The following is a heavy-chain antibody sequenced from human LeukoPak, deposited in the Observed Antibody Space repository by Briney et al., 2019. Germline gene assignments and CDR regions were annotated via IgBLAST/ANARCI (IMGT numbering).Heavy chain of an antibody. Sequence: GGSLRLSCAASGFTFSSYSMTWVRQAPGEGLEWVSVISGSGGATYYADSVKGRFTISRDNSKNTLCLQMNSLRAEDTAVYYCARAAMVRGVDYFDSWGQGTLVTVSS. D-gene: IGHD3-10*01. V-gene: IGHV3-23*01. CDR1: GFTFSSYS. CDR3: ARAAMVRGVDYFDS. J-gene: IGHJ4*02. CDR2: ISGSGGAT.